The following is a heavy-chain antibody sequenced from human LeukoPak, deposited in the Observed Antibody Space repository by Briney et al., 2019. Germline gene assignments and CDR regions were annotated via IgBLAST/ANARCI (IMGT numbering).Heavy chain of an antibody. CDR1: GGSISSYY. J-gene: IGHJ4*02. CDR3: ARSYSVYARVDY. D-gene: IGHD5/OR15-5a*01. Sequence: SETLSLTCTVSGGSISSYYWSWIRQPPGKGLEWIGYIYYSGSTNYNPSLKSRVTISVDTSKNQFSLKLSSVTAADTAVYYCARSYSVYARVDYWGQGTLVTVSS. CDR2: IYYSGST. V-gene: IGHV4-59*12.